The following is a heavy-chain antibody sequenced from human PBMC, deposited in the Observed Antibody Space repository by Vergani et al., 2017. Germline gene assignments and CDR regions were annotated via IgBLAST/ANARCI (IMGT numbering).Heavy chain of an antibody. V-gene: IGHV3-30*18. D-gene: IGHD6-13*01. CDR3: AKFIRIAAAGTGXWTVGRGYYYYYYGMDV. Sequence: QVQLVESGGGVVQPGRSLRLSCAASGFTFSSYGMHWVRQAPGKGLEWVAVISYDGSNKYYADSVKGRFTISRDNSKNTLYLQMNSLRAEDTAVYYCAKFIRIAAAGTGXWTVGRGYYYYYYGMDVWGQGTTVTVSS. CDR1: GFTFSSYG. J-gene: IGHJ6*02. CDR2: ISYDGSNK.